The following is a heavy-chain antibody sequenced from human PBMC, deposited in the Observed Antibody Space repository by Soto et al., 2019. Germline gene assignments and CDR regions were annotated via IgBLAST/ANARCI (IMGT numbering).Heavy chain of an antibody. Sequence: GGSLRLSCAASGFTFSSYAMSWVRQAPGKGLEWVSAISGSGGSTYYADSVKGRFTISRDNSKNTLYLQMNSLRAEDTAVYYCAKDLYPDSSGYYADYWGQGTLVTVSS. CDR3: AKDLYPDSSGYYADY. CDR1: GFTFSSYA. CDR2: ISGSGGST. J-gene: IGHJ4*02. V-gene: IGHV3-23*01. D-gene: IGHD3-22*01.